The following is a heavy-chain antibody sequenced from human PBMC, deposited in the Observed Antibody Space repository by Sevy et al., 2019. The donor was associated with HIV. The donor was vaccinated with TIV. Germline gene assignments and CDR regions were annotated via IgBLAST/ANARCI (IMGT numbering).Heavy chain of an antibody. V-gene: IGHV1-46*03. J-gene: IGHJ5*02. CDR1: GYTFTSYY. Sequence: ASVKVSCKASGYTFTSYYMHWVRQAPGQGLEWMGIINPSGGSTSYAQKFQGRVTKTRDTSTSTVYMELSSLRSEDTAVYYCAREGSSSSKGNWFDPWGQGTLVTVSS. D-gene: IGHD6-6*01. CDR2: INPSGGST. CDR3: AREGSSSSKGNWFDP.